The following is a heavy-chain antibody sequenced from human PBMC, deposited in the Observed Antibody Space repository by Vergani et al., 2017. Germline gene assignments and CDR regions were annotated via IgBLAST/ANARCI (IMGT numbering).Heavy chain of an antibody. CDR2: IYYTGST. CDR1: GYSISTSNYY. D-gene: IGHD2/OR15-2a*01. CDR3: ARFPNIVGENWFDS. J-gene: IGHJ5*01. Sequence: QLQLQQSGPGLVKPSETLSLTCTVSGYSISTSNYYWGWIRQPPGKGLEWIGNIYYTGSTYYNPSLKSRVTISVDTSKDHFSLHLSSVTATDTAVYYCARFPNIVGENWFDSWGQGTRVTVSS. V-gene: IGHV4-39*02.